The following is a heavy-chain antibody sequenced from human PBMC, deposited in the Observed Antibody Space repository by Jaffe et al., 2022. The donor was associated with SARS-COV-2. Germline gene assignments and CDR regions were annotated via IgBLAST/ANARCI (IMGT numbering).Heavy chain of an antibody. CDR3: ARPGIAAAGTSDYYYGMDV. CDR1: GGSISSGSYY. Sequence: QVQLQESGPGLVKPSQTLSLTCTVSGGSISSGSYYWSWIRQPAGKGLEWIGRIYTSGSTNYNPSLKSRVTISVDTSKNQFSLKLSSVTAADTAVYYCARPGIAAAGTSDYYYGMDVWGQGTTVTVSS. D-gene: IGHD6-13*01. CDR2: IYTSGST. J-gene: IGHJ6*02. V-gene: IGHV4-61*02.